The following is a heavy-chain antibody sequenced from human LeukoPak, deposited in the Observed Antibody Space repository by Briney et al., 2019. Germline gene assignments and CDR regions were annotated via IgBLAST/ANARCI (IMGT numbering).Heavy chain of an antibody. J-gene: IGHJ4*02. D-gene: IGHD6-13*01. CDR3: VKAPSSIAAAGRFDY. Sequence: PGGSLRLSCSASGFTFSSYAMHWVRQAPGKGLEYSSAISSNGGSTYYADSVKGRFTISRDNSKNTPYLQMSSLRAEDTAVYYCVKAPSSIAAAGRFDYWGQGTLVTVSS. CDR1: GFTFSSYA. CDR2: ISSNGGST. V-gene: IGHV3-64D*06.